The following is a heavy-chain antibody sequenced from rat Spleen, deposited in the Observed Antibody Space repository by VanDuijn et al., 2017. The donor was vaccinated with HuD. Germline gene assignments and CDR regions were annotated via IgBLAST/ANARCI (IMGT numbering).Heavy chain of an antibody. CDR1: GFNFNDYW. J-gene: IGHJ2*01. D-gene: IGHD1-11*01. CDR3: AREDEGIDY. Sequence: EVKLVESGGGLVQPGRSLKLSCVASGFNFNDYWMGWVRQAPGKGLEWIGEINKDSRTIKYTPSLKEKFTISRDNAQNTLYLQMSKLGSEDTAIYYCAREDEGIDYWGQGVMVTVSS. V-gene: IGHV4-2*01. CDR2: INKDSRTI.